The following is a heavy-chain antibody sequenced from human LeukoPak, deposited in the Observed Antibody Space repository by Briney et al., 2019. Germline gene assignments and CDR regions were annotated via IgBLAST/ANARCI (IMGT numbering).Heavy chain of an antibody. CDR3: AGSGYYFGFY. CDR1: GGSISSYY. CDR2: INHSGST. Sequence: SETLSLTCTVSGGSISSYYWSWIRQPPGKGLEWIGEINHSGSTNYNPSLKSRVTISVDTSKNQFSLKLSSVTAADTAVYYCAGSGYYFGFYWGQGTLVTVSS. J-gene: IGHJ4*02. D-gene: IGHD3-22*01. V-gene: IGHV4-34*01.